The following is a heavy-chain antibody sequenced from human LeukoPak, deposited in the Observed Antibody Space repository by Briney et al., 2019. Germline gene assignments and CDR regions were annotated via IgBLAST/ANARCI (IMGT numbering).Heavy chain of an antibody. J-gene: IGHJ4*02. CDR2: IYYAEHT. Sequence: SETLSLTPTVSGGSLSGDYWSWIRQPPGKGLGWIGYIYYAEHTHYTHSLKSRVTMSMDTSKNQFSLRVNSVTAADTAVYYCARHPFMSPFDYWGQGTLVTVSS. V-gene: IGHV4-59*08. D-gene: IGHD3-10*02. CDR3: ARHPFMSPFDY. CDR1: GGSLSGDY.